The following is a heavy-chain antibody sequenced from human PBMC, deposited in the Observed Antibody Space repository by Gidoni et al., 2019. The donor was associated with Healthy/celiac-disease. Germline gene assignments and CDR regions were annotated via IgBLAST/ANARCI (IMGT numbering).Heavy chain of an antibody. V-gene: IGHV4-59*08. CDR3: ARQGDIVVVPAARGWFDP. D-gene: IGHD2-2*01. Sequence: QVQLQESGPGLVKPSETLSLPCTVSGGSISSYYWSWIRQPPGKGLEWIVYIYYSGSTNYNPSLKSRVTISVDTSKNQFSLKLSSVTAADTAVYYCARQGDIVVVPAARGWFDPWGQGTLVTVSS. CDR2: IYYSGST. CDR1: GGSISSYY. J-gene: IGHJ5*02.